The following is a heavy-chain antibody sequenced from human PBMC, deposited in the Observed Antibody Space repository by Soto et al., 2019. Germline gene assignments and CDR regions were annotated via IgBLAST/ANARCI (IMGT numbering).Heavy chain of an antibody. CDR3: ARAPAARYCSGGSCYFSGPIDY. J-gene: IGHJ4*01. D-gene: IGHD2-15*01. V-gene: IGHV3-7*02. CDR1: GFTFSSYW. CDR2: IKHDGSEK. Sequence: GGSLRLSCAASGFTFSSYWMSWVRQAPGKGLEWVANIKHDGSEKYYVDSVKGRFTISRENAKNSLYLQMNSLRAGDTAVYYCARAPAARYCSGGSCYFSGPIDYWGQGTLVTVSS.